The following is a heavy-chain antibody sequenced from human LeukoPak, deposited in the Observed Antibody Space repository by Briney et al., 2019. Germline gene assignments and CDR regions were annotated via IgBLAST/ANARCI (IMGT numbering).Heavy chain of an antibody. CDR2: TYSGGTT. CDR1: GFAFSSYA. CDR3: ARMPAVGGAVSWLAP. J-gene: IGHJ5*02. Sequence: GGSLRLSCAASGFAFSSYAMSWVRQAPGKGLEWVSVTYSGGTTYYADSVKGRFTISRDNSKNTLYLQINSLRAEDTAVYYCARMPAVGGAVSWLAPWGQGTLVTVSS. D-gene: IGHD6-13*01. V-gene: IGHV3-66*01.